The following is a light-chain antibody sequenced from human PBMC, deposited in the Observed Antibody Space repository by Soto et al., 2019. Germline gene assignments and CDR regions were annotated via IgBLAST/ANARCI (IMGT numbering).Light chain of an antibody. CDR2: DAS. J-gene: IGKJ4*01. CDR3: QQYDNLPLT. Sequence: DIQMTQSPSSLSASVGDRVTITCQASQDISNYLNWYQQKPGKAPKLLIYDASNLETGVPSRFSGSGSGTDFTFTISSLRPEDTATYYCQQYDNLPLTFGGGTKVDIK. V-gene: IGKV1-33*01. CDR1: QDISNY.